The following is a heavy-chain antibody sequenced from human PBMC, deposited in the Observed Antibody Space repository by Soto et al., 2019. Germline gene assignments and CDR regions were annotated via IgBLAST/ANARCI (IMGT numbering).Heavy chain of an antibody. D-gene: IGHD4-4*01. CDR1: GGSISSNYYS. CDR3: ARGRDDYKKSWFYFDY. CDR2: TFHSGST. J-gene: IGHJ4*02. Sequence: SETLSLTCAVSGGSISSNYYSWSWIRQPPGKGLEWIGYTFHSGSTYYNPSLKSRVTISVDRSKNQFSLKLNSVTAADTAVYYFARGRDDYKKSWFYFDYWGQGTLVTVSS. V-gene: IGHV4-30-2*01.